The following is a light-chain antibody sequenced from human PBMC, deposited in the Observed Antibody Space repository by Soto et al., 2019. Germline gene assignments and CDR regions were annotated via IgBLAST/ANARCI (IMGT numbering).Light chain of an antibody. CDR2: EAS. Sequence: EIVLTQSPGTLSVSPGARATLSCRASQSLSDGYLAWYRQKPGQAPRLLIYEASTRATGIPDRFSGSGSGTDFTLTISGLEPEDFAVYYCQHYGGSPRTFGQGTKVDIK. J-gene: IGKJ1*01. V-gene: IGKV3-20*01. CDR3: QHYGGSPRT. CDR1: QSLSDGY.